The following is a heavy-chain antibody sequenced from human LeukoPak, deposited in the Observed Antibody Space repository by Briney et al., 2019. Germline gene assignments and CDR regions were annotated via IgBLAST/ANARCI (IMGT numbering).Heavy chain of an antibody. V-gene: IGHV3-33*08. CDR2: IWYDGSNK. CDR1: GFTFSDYY. J-gene: IGHJ4*02. CDR3: ARDENLGYCSSTSCYACDY. Sequence: GGSLRLSCAASGFTFSDYYMSWIRQAPGKGLEWVAVIWYDGSNKYYADSVKGRFTISRDNSKNTLYLQMNSLRAEDTAVYYCARDENLGYCSSTSCYACDYWGQGTLVTVSP. D-gene: IGHD2-2*01.